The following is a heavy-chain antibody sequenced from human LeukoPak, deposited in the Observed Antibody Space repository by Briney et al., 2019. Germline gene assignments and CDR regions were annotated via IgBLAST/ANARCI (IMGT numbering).Heavy chain of an antibody. V-gene: IGHV1-46*01. J-gene: IGHJ4*02. Sequence: ASVKVSSKASGYTFTSYYMHWVRQAPGQGLEWMGIINPSGGSTSYAQKFQGRVTMTRDTSTSTVYMELSSLRSEDTAVYYCARAGEWEPFDYWGQGTLVTVSS. D-gene: IGHD1-26*01. CDR2: INPSGGST. CDR3: ARAGEWEPFDY. CDR1: GYTFTSYY.